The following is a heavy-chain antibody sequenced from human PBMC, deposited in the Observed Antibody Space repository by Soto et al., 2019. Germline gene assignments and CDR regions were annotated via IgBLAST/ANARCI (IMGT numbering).Heavy chain of an antibody. D-gene: IGHD3-10*01. Sequence: QVQLVESGGGVVQPGRSLRLSCAASGFTFSNYGMHWVRQAPGKGLEWVAVILNDGSNRYQADSVKHRLTISRDNSKNTLYLQMNSLRAEDTAVYYCARDDEYSGNGMDVWGQGTTVTV. CDR3: ARDDEYSGNGMDV. J-gene: IGHJ6*02. CDR1: GFTFSNYG. CDR2: ILNDGSNR. V-gene: IGHV3-33*01.